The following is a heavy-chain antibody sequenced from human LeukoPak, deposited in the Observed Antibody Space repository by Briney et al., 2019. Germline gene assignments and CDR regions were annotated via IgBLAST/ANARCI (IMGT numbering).Heavy chain of an antibody. V-gene: IGHV1-3*01. Sequence: ASVKVSCKASGYTFTSYAMHWVRQAPGQRLEWMGWINAGNGNTKYSQKFQGRVTITRDTSASTAYMELSSLRSEDTAVYYCARDLGAAAGDYYYYMDVWGKGTTVTVSS. CDR1: GYTFTSYA. J-gene: IGHJ6*03. CDR3: ARDLGAAAGDYYYYMDV. CDR2: INAGNGNT. D-gene: IGHD6-13*01.